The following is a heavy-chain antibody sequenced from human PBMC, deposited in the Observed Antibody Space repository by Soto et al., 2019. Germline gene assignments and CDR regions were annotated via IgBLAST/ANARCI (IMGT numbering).Heavy chain of an antibody. Sequence: QVQLVQSGAEVKKPGASVKVSCKASGYTFTSYDINWVRQATGQGLEWMGWMNPNSGNTGYAQKFQGRVTMTRNTSISTAYMELSSLRSEDTAVYYCARGTGRCSGGSCYSKEDVAFDIWGQGTMVTVSS. V-gene: IGHV1-8*01. D-gene: IGHD2-15*01. J-gene: IGHJ3*02. CDR3: ARGTGRCSGGSCYSKEDVAFDI. CDR2: MNPNSGNT. CDR1: GYTFTSYD.